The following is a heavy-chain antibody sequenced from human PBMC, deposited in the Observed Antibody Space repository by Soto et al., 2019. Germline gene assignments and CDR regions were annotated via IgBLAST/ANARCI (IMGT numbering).Heavy chain of an antibody. J-gene: IGHJ5*02. CDR2: IYWNDDK. CDR3: AHKMDTVDWFGP. V-gene: IGHV2-5*01. Sequence: QITLKESGPTLVKPTQPLTLTCTFSGFSLSGGGVGVGWIRQPPGKALEWVALIYWNDDKRYSPSLKSRLTITKETSENQVVLTMTNMDPEDTATYYCAHKMDTVDWFGPWGRGTLVTVSS. D-gene: IGHD5-18*01. CDR1: GFSLSGGGVG.